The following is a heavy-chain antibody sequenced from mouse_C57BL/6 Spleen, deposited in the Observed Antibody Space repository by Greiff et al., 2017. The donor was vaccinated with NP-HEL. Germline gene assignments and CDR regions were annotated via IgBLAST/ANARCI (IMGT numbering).Heavy chain of an antibody. V-gene: IGHV14-4*01. CDR3: TRYYYGSSPFDY. J-gene: IGHJ2*01. Sequence: VQLQQSGAELVRPGASVKLSCTASGFNITDDYMHWVKQRPEQGLEWIGWIDPENGDTEYASKFQGKATITADTSSNTAYLQLSSLTSEDTAVYYCTRYYYGSSPFDYWGQGTTLTVSS. CDR2: IDPENGDT. D-gene: IGHD1-1*01. CDR1: GFNITDDY.